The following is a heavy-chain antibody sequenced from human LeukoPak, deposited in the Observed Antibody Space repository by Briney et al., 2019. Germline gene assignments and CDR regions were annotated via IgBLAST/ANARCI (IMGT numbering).Heavy chain of an antibody. CDR2: IKQDGSEK. J-gene: IGHJ4*02. CDR1: GFTFSSYW. D-gene: IGHD6-13*01. Sequence: GGSLRLSCAASGFTFSSYWMSWVRQAPGKGLEWVANIKQDGSEKYYVDSVKGRFTISRDNAKNSLYLQMNSLRAEDTAVYYCAREGSSSWFYYFDYWGQGTLVTVSS. CDR3: AREGSSSWFYYFDY. V-gene: IGHV3-7*01.